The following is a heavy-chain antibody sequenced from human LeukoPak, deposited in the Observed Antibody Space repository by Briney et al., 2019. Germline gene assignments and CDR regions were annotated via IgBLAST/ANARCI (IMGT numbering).Heavy chain of an antibody. CDR1: GGTFSSYA. CDR3: ARGRYTAMDGIDY. V-gene: IGHV1-69*13. J-gene: IGHJ4*02. D-gene: IGHD5-18*01. Sequence: SVKVSCKASGGTFSSYAISWVRQAPGQGLEWVGGIIPIFGTANYAQKFQGRVTITADESTSTAYMELSSLRSEDTAVYYCARGRYTAMDGIDYWGQGTLVTVSS. CDR2: IIPIFGTA.